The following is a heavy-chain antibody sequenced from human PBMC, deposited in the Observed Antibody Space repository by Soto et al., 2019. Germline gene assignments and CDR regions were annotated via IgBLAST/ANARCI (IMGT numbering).Heavy chain of an antibody. CDR1: GFTLDDYS. CDR2: ITWDSGNM. D-gene: IGHD1-1*01. CDR3: VKVRPRDGYNIHYDS. Sequence: EVQLVQSGGGLVQPGRSLRLSCEASGFTLDDYSLHWVRQAPGKGLEWVSGITWDSGNMNYADSVKGRFTISRDNGQNSLHLQMNSLRPEDTAVYFCVKVRPRDGYNIHYDSWGQGSLVTVSP. V-gene: IGHV3-9*01. J-gene: IGHJ5*01.